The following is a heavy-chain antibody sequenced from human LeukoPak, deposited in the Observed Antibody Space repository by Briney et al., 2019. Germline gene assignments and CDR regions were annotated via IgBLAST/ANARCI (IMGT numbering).Heavy chain of an antibody. J-gene: IGHJ4*02. CDR2: ISSSGSTI. CDR1: GFTFSSYE. Sequence: PGGSLGLSCAASGFTFSSYEMNWVRQAPGKGLEWVSYISSSGSTIYYADSVKGRFTISRDNAKNSLYLQMNSLRAEDTAVYYCARDRDSSGYGFDYWGQGTLVTVSS. CDR3: ARDRDSSGYGFDY. V-gene: IGHV3-48*03. D-gene: IGHD3-22*01.